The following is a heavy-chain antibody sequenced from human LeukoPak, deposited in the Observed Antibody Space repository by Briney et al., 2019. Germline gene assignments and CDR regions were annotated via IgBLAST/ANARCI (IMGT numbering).Heavy chain of an antibody. V-gene: IGHV3-21*01. Sequence: ETLSLTCTVSGGSISSYYWNWVRQAPGKGLEWVSSITDSSSYMYYADSVKGRFTISRDNAKNSLYLQMSSPRAEDTAVYYCARHLASDYGDLFDYWGQGTLVTVSS. CDR1: GGSISSYY. CDR3: ARHLASDYGDLFDY. CDR2: ITDSSSYM. D-gene: IGHD4-17*01. J-gene: IGHJ4*02.